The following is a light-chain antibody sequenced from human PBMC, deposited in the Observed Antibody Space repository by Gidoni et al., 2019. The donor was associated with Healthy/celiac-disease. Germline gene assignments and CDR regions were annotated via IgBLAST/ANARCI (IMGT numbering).Light chain of an antibody. CDR2: DAS. Sequence: DIQMTQSPSSLSASVGDRVTITCQASQDISNYLNWYQQKPGKAPKLLIYDASNLETGVPSRFSGSGSGTDFTFTISSLQPEDIATYYCQQYVNLSLTFXGXTKVEIK. V-gene: IGKV1-33*01. CDR1: QDISNY. CDR3: QQYVNLSLT. J-gene: IGKJ4*01.